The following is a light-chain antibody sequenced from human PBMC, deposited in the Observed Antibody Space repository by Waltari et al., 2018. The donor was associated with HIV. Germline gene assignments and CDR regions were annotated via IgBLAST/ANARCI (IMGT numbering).Light chain of an antibody. Sequence: QAVVTQEPSLTVSPGGTVTLTCGSSTGAVTSGHHPYWFQQKSGQAPRTLIYDTNNNHASPPARFSGSLLGGKAALTLSGAQPEDEADDFCLLSYAGARPVVFGGGTKLTVL. CDR2: DTN. CDR1: TGAVTSGHH. V-gene: IGLV7-46*01. J-gene: IGLJ2*01. CDR3: LLSYAGARPVV.